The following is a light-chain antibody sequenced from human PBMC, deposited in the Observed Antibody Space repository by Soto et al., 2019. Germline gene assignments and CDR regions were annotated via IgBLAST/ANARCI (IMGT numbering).Light chain of an antibody. J-gene: IGLJ3*02. V-gene: IGLV1-44*01. CDR1: SSNIGSNI. CDR3: AAWDDSLNGV. CDR2: SYN. Sequence: QSVLTQPPSASGTPGQRVTISCSGSSSNIGSNIVNWYQQLPGTAPKLLIYSYNQRPSGVPDRFSGSKSGTSASLAISGLQSEDEADYYCAAWDDSLNGVFGGGTKLTVL.